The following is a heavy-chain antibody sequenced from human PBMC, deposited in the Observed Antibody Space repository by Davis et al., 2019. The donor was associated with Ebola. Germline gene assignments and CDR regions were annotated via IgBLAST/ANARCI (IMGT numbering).Heavy chain of an antibody. CDR2: INHSGST. Sequence: MPSETLSLTCAVYGGSFSGYYWSWIRQPPGKGLEWIGEINHSGSTNYNPSLKSRVTISVDTSKNQFSLKLSSVTAADTAVYYCARGERWYCSGGSCYSGSWFDPWGQGTLVTVSS. J-gene: IGHJ5*02. CDR1: GGSFSGYY. D-gene: IGHD2-15*01. V-gene: IGHV4-34*01. CDR3: ARGERWYCSGGSCYSGSWFDP.